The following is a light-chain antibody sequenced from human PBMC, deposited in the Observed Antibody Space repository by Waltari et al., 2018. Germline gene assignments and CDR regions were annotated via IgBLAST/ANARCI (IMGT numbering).Light chain of an antibody. CDR1: SRDARGSHY. CDR3: CSYGGSYSFVV. Sequence: QSALTQPRSVSGSPGQSVTISCHGTSRDARGSHYVPWYQQHPGKAPKLIIYDVTKRPSGVPDRFSGSKSGNTASLTISGLQAEDEADYYCCSYGGSYSFVVFGGGTKLTVL. CDR2: DVT. J-gene: IGLJ2*01. V-gene: IGLV2-11*01.